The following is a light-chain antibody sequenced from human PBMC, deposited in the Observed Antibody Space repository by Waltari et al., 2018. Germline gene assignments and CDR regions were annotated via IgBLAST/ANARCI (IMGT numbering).Light chain of an antibody. V-gene: IGLV2-14*01. CDR2: EVS. Sequence: QSALTQPASVSGSPGQSITLSCTGTSSDVGGYNYVSWYQQPPGKPPKLMIYEVSNRPSGVSNRFAGSKSGNTASLTISGLQAEDEADYYCSSYTSSSTLVFGGGTKLTVL. CDR3: SSYTSSSTLV. CDR1: SSDVGGYNY. J-gene: IGLJ2*01.